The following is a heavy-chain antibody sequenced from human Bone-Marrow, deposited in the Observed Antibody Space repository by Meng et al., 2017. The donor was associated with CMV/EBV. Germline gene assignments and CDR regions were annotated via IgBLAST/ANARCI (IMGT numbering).Heavy chain of an antibody. CDR3: AKNVSFSTTWAYYFDY. J-gene: IGHJ4*02. V-gene: IGHV3-30*02. D-gene: IGHD2-2*01. CDR1: GFTFSSYG. CDR2: IRYDGSNK. Sequence: GESLKISCAASGFTFSSYGMHWVRQAPGKGLEWVAFIRYDGSNKYYADSVKGRFTISRDNSKNTLYLQMNSLRAEDTAVYYCAKNVSFSTTWAYYFDYWGQGTLVTVSS.